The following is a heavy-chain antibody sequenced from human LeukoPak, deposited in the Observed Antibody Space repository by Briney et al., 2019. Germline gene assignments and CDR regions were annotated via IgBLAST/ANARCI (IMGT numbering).Heavy chain of an antibody. CDR1: GFTFSSYW. CDR3: ARDSGYDYYFDY. V-gene: IGHV3-74*01. D-gene: IGHD5-12*01. J-gene: IGHJ4*02. Sequence: GGSLRLSCAASGFTFSSYWMHWVRQAPGKGLVWVSRINSDGSSASYADSVKGRFTISRDNAKNTLYLQMNSLRAEDTAVYYCARDSGYDYYFDYWGQGTLVTVSS. CDR2: INSDGSSA.